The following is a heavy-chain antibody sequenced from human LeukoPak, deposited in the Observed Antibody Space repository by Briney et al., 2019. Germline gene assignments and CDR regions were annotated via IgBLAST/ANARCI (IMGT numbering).Heavy chain of an antibody. CDR3: ARDPAGPSGWFDP. CDR1: GYTFTGYY. J-gene: IGHJ5*02. V-gene: IGHV1-2*02. Sequence: ASVKVSCKASGYTFTGYYMHWVRQAPGQGLEWMGWINPNTGGTNYAQKFQGRVTTTRDTSISTAYMEVSSLRSDDTAVYYCARDPAGPSGWFDPWGQGTLVTVSS. D-gene: IGHD6-25*01. CDR2: INPNTGGT.